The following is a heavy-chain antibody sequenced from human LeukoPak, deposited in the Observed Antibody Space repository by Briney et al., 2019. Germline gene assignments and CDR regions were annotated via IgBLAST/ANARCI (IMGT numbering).Heavy chain of an antibody. Sequence: GGSLRLSCAASGFIFSTYEMNWVRQAPGKGLEWLSYISYNGRSIYYADSVKGRFTISRDNAKNSLYLQMNSLRAEDTAVYYCARTARGSLWFGELLPNYFDYWGQGTLVTVSS. CDR3: ARTARGSLWFGELLPNYFDY. J-gene: IGHJ4*02. CDR2: ISYNGRSI. CDR1: GFIFSTYE. D-gene: IGHD3-10*01. V-gene: IGHV3-48*03.